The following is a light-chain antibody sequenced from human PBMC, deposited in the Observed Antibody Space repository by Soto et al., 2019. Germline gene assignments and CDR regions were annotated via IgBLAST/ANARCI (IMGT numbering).Light chain of an antibody. CDR2: AAS. CDR3: HQYGSLPPT. V-gene: IGKV3-20*01. Sequence: EIVLTQSPGTLSLSPGERATLSCRASQSVSGNQLAWYQQKPGQGPRLLIYAASSRAPDIPDRFSGSASGTDFTFIISRLEPEDFGMYYCHQYGSLPPTFGQGTKVESK. CDR1: QSVSGNQ. J-gene: IGKJ2*01.